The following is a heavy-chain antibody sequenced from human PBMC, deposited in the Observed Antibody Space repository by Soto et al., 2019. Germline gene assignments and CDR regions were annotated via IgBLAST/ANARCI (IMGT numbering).Heavy chain of an antibody. CDR1: GGSISSGSYY. V-gene: IGHV4-61*01. J-gene: IGHJ5*02. CDR2: IYYTGST. CDR3: ASALYCSGGSCSFDP. D-gene: IGHD2-15*01. Sequence: SETLSLICTVSGGSISSGSYYWSWIRQPPGKGLEWIGFIYYTGSTNYNPSLKSRVTISVDTSKNQFSLKLSSVTAADTAVYYCASALYCSGGSCSFDPWGQGTLVTVSS.